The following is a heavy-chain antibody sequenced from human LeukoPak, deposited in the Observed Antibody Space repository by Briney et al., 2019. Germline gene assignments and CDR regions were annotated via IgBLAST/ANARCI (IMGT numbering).Heavy chain of an antibody. CDR1: GFTFSSYA. Sequence: LTGGSLRLSCAASGFTFSSYAMSWVRQAPGKGLEWVSAISGSGGSTYYADSVKGRFTISRDNSKNTLYLQMNSLRDEDTAVYYCAKDVRNYDILTGYGYAFDIWGQGTMVTVSS. CDR3: AKDVRNYDILTGYGYAFDI. D-gene: IGHD3-9*01. J-gene: IGHJ3*02. CDR2: ISGSGGST. V-gene: IGHV3-23*01.